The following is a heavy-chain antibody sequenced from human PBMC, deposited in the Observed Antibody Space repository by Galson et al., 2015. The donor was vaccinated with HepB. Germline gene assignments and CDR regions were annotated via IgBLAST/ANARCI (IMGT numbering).Heavy chain of an antibody. CDR1: GFTFSSYG. V-gene: IGHV3-23*01. CDR2: ISSSGGST. J-gene: IGHJ5*02. Sequence: SLRLSCAASGFTFSSYGMSWVRQAPGKGLEWVSGISSSGGSTHYADSVKGRFTISRDNSKNTLSLQMNSLRAEDTAIYYCAKGLYDVRFDPWGQGTLVTVSS. CDR3: AKGLYDVRFDP. D-gene: IGHD2-8*01.